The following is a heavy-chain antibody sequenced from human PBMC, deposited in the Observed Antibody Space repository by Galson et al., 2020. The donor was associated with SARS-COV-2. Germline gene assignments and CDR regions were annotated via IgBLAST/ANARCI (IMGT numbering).Heavy chain of an antibody. CDR1: GFTFSTYS. CDR2: ISSSSSTI. Sequence: VGSLRLSCVVSGFTFSTYSMNWVRQAPGKGLEWISYISSSSSTIYYADSVKGRFTISRDNAKNSLFLQMQSLRDEDTAVYYCATFLVGDTKGLSDFWGQGTLVTVSS. D-gene: IGHD1-26*01. CDR3: ATFLVGDTKGLSDF. V-gene: IGHV3-48*02. J-gene: IGHJ4*02.